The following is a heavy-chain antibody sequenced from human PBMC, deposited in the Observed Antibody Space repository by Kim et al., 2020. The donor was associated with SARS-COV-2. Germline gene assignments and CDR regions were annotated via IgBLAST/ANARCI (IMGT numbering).Heavy chain of an antibody. V-gene: IGHV3-7*01. CDR1: GFTFSSYW. CDR3: ARTGVEGSGYYYPNWFDP. CDR2: IKQDGSEK. J-gene: IGHJ5*02. D-gene: IGHD3-22*01. Sequence: GGSLRLSCAASGFTFSSYWMSWVRQAPGKGLEWVANIKQDGSEKYYVDSVKGRFTISRDNAKNSLYLQMNSLRAEDTAVYYCARTGVEGSGYYYPNWFDPWGQGTLVTVSS.